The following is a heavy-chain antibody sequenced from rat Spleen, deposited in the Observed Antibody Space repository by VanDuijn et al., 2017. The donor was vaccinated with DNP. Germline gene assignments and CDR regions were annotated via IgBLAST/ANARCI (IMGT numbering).Heavy chain of an antibody. CDR2: VNQDSSTI. D-gene: IGHD1-11*01. J-gene: IGHJ2*01. Sequence: EVKLVKSGGGLVQPGRSLKLSCTASGFNFNDYWMGWVRQAPGKGLEWIGEVNQDSSTINYTPSLKDKFTISRDNAQNILNLQMSKLGAEDTAIYYCAKGPNYGGWSDYFDYWGQGVMVTVSS. V-gene: IGHV4-2*01. CDR3: AKGPNYGGWSDYFDY. CDR1: GFNFNDYW.